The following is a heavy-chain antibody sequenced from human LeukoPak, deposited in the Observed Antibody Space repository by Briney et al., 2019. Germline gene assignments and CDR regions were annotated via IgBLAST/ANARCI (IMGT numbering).Heavy chain of an antibody. D-gene: IGHD2-15*01. CDR2: MNGSCCST. Sequence: GGSLRLSCAASGFTFSSYAMSWVRQAPGKGLEWVSSMNGSCCSTYYADSVKGRFTISRNNSKNTLYLQMNSLRAEDTAVYYCAKEVMVPASYAFDIWGQGTMVTVSS. CDR1: GFTFSSYA. J-gene: IGHJ3*02. V-gene: IGHV3-23*01. CDR3: AKEVMVPASYAFDI.